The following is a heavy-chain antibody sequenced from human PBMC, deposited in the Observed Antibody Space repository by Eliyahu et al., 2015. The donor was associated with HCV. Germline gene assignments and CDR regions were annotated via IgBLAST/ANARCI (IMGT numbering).Heavy chain of an antibody. D-gene: IGHD1-26*01. CDR2: IRSKTSAGTT. CDR1: GFTXADYT. V-gene: IGHV3-49*05. J-gene: IGHJ4*02. Sequence: EVQLVESGGGLVKPGRSXXLSXTXSGFTXADYTXTCFRQVKGKGLEWVGFIRSKTSAGTTEYAASVKGRFTISRDDSKSIAYLQMNSLKTEDTAIYYCTRYSGSLTIDYWGQGTLVTVSS. CDR3: TRYSGSLTIDY.